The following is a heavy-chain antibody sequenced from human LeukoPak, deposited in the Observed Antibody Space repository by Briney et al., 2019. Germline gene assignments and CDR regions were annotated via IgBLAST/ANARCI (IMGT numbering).Heavy chain of an antibody. J-gene: IGHJ4*02. CDR3: SKKNESSGLYDC. CDR2: ISGDGGST. D-gene: IGHD3-22*01. CDR1: GFTFDDYA. V-gene: IGHV3-43*02. Sequence: PGGSLRLSCAASGFTFDDYAIHWVRQAPGKGLEWVSLISGDGGSTFYADSVKGRFTISRDNSKNSLYLQMNSLRSDDTALYYLSKKNESSGLYDCCDQGTLVTVSS.